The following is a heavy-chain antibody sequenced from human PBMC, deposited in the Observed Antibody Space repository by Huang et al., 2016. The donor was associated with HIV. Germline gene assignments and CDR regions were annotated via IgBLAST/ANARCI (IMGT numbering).Heavy chain of an antibody. D-gene: IGHD2-21*02. CDR1: GFPVSSNY. Sequence: EVQLVESGGGLIQPGGSLRLSCAVSGFPVSSNYMSWVRQAPGNGLEWGAVIHNGGKTYYADSLKGRFAISRDNFKNTLYLQMNSLRAEDTAVYYCAREFCGGDCFRSRDAFDIWGQGTMVTVAS. CDR3: AREFCGGDCFRSRDAFDI. V-gene: IGHV3-53*01. CDR2: IHNGGKT. J-gene: IGHJ3*02.